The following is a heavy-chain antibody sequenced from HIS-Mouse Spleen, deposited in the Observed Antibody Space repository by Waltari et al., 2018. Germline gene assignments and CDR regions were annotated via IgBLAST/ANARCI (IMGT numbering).Heavy chain of an antibody. J-gene: IGHJ2*01. CDR3: AREIPYSSSWYDWYFDL. D-gene: IGHD6-13*01. CDR2: IYYSGST. CDR1: GGSIRSSSYH. Sequence: QLQLQESRPGLVKPSETLSLTCTASGGSIRSSSYHSCWIRQPPGKGLEWIGSIYYSGSTYYNPSLKSRVTISVDTSKNQFSLKLSSVTAADTAVYYCAREIPYSSSWYDWYFDLWGRGTLVTVSS. V-gene: IGHV4-39*07.